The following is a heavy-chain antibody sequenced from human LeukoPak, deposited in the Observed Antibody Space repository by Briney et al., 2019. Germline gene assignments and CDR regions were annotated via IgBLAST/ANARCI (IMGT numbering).Heavy chain of an antibody. D-gene: IGHD3-22*01. Sequence: SETLSLTCTVSGDSISSGSYYWSWIRQPAGEGLEWIGRIYSSGRTHYSPSLKSRVTISVDTSRNQFSLKLSSVTAADTAVYYCADSSGYYYGGAWGQGTLITVSS. CDR2: IYSSGRT. CDR3: ADSSGYYYGGA. J-gene: IGHJ4*02. CDR1: GDSISSGSYY. V-gene: IGHV4-61*02.